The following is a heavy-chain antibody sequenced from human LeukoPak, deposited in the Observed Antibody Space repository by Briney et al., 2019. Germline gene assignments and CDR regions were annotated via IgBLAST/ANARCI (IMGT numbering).Heavy chain of an antibody. Sequence: PGGSLRLSCAASGFTFSSYVMSWVRQAPGKGLEWVSAISGSGGSTYYADSVKGRFTISRDNSKNTLYLQMNSLRAEDTAVYYCAKDRAFYYDSSGYYPDAFDIGGQGTMVTVSS. CDR3: AKDRAFYYDSSGYYPDAFDI. J-gene: IGHJ3*02. D-gene: IGHD3-22*01. V-gene: IGHV3-23*01. CDR2: ISGSGGST. CDR1: GFTFSSYV.